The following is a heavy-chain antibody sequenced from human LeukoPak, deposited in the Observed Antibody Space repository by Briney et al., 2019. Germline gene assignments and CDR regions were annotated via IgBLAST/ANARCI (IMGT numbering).Heavy chain of an antibody. J-gene: IGHJ4*02. CDR3: AKKVNYDSSGYYAY. D-gene: IGHD3-22*01. CDR2: ISSSSSTI. CDR1: GFTFSSYS. V-gene: IGHV3-48*01. Sequence: PWGSLRLSCAASGFTFSSYSMNWVRQAPGKGLEWVSYISSSSSTIYYADSVKGRFTISRDNSKNTLYLQMNSLRAEDTAVYYCAKKVNYDSSGYYAYWGQGTLVTVSS.